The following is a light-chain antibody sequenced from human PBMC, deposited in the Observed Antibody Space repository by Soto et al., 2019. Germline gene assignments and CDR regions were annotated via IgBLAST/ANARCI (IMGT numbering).Light chain of an antibody. V-gene: IGLV2-11*01. Sequence: QSALTQPRSVSGSPGQSVTISCTGTSSDVGGYNLVSWYQQHPGKAPKLMIYDVSKRPSGVPDRFSGSKSGNTPSLTISGLQAEDEADYYCYSYAGSYTFYVFGTGTKLTVL. J-gene: IGLJ1*01. CDR1: SSDVGGYNL. CDR2: DVS. CDR3: YSYAGSYTFYV.